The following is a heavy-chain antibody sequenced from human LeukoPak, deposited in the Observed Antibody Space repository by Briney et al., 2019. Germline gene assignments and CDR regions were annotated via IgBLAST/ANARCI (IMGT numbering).Heavy chain of an antibody. CDR1: GGSFSGYY. CDR2: INHSGST. Sequence: SETLSLTCAVYGGSFSGYYWSWIRQPPGKGLEWIGEINHSGSTNSNPSLKSRVTISVDTSKNQFSLKLTSVTAADTAVYYCAREGDISSVGWFDPWGQGTLVTVSS. D-gene: IGHD6-13*01. V-gene: IGHV4-34*01. CDR3: AREGDISSVGWFDP. J-gene: IGHJ5*02.